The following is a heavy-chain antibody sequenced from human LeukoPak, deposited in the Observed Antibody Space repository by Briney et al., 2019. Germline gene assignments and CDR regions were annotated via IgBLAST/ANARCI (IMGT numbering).Heavy chain of an antibody. CDR2: ISSSSDTI. Sequence: GGSLRLSSAASGFTFSTYIMNWVRQTPGKGLEWISYISSSSDTISYADSVKDRFTISRDNAKNSLYLQMNSLRAEDTAVYYCASVRTYFYFDYWGQGTLVTVSS. V-gene: IGHV3-48*04. CDR1: GFTFSTYI. CDR3: ASVRTYFYFDY. J-gene: IGHJ4*02. D-gene: IGHD1-26*01.